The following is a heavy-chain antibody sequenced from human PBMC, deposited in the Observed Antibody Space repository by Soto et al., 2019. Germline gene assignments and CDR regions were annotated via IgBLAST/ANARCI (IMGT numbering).Heavy chain of an antibody. CDR2: IDWDDNK. Sequence: SGPTLVNPTQTLTLTCTFSGFSPSTSGMCVSWIRQPPGKALEWLALIDWDDNKYYSTSLKTRLSISKDTSKNQVVLTMTNMDPVDTATYYCARIRNTRGSGWYYFDYWGQGXLVTVSS. CDR1: GFSPSTSGMC. V-gene: IGHV2-70*01. J-gene: IGHJ4*02. D-gene: IGHD6-19*01. CDR3: ARIRNTRGSGWYYFDY.